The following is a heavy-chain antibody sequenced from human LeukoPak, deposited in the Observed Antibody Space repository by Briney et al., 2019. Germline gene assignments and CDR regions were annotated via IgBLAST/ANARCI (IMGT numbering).Heavy chain of an antibody. D-gene: IGHD1-26*01. CDR1: GFTFSSYS. Sequence: GGSLRLSCAASGFTFSSYSMNWVRQAPGKGLEWVSSISSSSSYIYYADSVKGRFTISRDNAKNSLYLQMNSLADEDTALYYCARGRGKDNTYYSFDVWGQGTLVTVSS. J-gene: IGHJ3*01. V-gene: IGHV3-21*01. CDR2: ISSSSSYI. CDR3: ARGRGKDNTYYSFDV.